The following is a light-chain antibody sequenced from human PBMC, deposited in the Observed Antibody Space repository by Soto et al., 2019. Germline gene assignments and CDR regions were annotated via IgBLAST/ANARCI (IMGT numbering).Light chain of an antibody. V-gene: IGKV3-20*01. J-gene: IGKJ5*01. Sequence: EIVLPQSPGTLSLSPAERATLSCRAGQKHINSNFAWYQHKPGQAPRLLIYGISNRATAIPDRFSGSGSGTDFTLTINRLEPEDFAVYYCQQYHNSPITFGQGTRLEIK. CDR3: QQYHNSPIT. CDR2: GIS. CDR1: QKHINSN.